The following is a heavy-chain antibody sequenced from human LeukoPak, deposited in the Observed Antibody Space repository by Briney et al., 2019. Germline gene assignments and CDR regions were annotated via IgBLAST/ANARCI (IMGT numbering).Heavy chain of an antibody. CDR2: IWYDGSNK. CDR1: GFTFSSYG. D-gene: IGHD3-3*01. CDR3: ARDAETYYDFWSGYRGYFDY. Sequence: GGSLRLSCAASGFTFSSYGMHWARQAPGKGLEWVAVIWYDGSNKYYADSVKGRFTISRDNSKNTLYLQMNSLRAEDTAVYYCARDAETYYDFWSGYRGYFDYWGQGTLVTVSS. V-gene: IGHV3-33*01. J-gene: IGHJ4*02.